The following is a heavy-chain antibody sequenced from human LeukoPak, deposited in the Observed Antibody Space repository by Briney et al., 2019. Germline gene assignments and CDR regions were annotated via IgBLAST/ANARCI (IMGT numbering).Heavy chain of an antibody. D-gene: IGHD5-24*01. CDR1: GGSFSGYY. CDR3: ASRDGYNLPFDY. Sequence: SETLSLTCAVYGGSFSGYYWSWIRQPPGKGLEWIGEINHSGSTNYNPSLKSRVTISVDTSKNQFSLKLSSVTAADTAVYYCASRDGYNLPFDYWGQGTLVTVSS. CDR2: INHSGST. V-gene: IGHV4-34*01. J-gene: IGHJ4*02.